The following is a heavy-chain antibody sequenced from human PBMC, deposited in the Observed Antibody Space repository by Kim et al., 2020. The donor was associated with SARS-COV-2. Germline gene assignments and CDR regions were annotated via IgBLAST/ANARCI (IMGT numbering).Heavy chain of an antibody. CDR2: T. D-gene: IGHD3-16*01. J-gene: IGHJ4*02. V-gene: IGHV3-23*01. Sequence: TYDADSGQGRFASSRDNSKTTLYLQMNSLRVEDTAVYYCARGAGGYYDYWGQGTLVTVSS. CDR3: ARGAGGYYDY.